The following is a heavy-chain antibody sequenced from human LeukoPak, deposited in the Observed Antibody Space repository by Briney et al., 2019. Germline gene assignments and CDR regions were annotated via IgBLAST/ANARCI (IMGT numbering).Heavy chain of an antibody. CDR1: GITFSSYW. CDR2: IKSDGTNT. CDR3: VRSPRVYDSSGHLHDAFDL. D-gene: IGHD3-22*01. J-gene: IGHJ3*01. Sequence: GGSLRLSCAASGITFSSYWMHWVRQVPGKGLEWLSYIKSDGTNTGYADPVKGRFTVSRDNAKNTLYLEMNSLGGEDTAVYYCVRSPRVYDSSGHLHDAFDLWGQGTMVTVSS. V-gene: IGHV3-74*01.